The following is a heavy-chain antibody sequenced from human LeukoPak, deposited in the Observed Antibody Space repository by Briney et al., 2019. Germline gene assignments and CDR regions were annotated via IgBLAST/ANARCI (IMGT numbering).Heavy chain of an antibody. CDR3: ARVPVYYYDSSGYPILLFDAFDI. CDR1: GFTFSSYW. Sequence: GGPLRLSCAASGFTFSSYWMHWVRQAPGKGLVWVSRINSDGSSTSYADFVKGRFTISRDNAKNTLYLQMNSLRAEDTAVYYCARVPVYYYDSSGYPILLFDAFDIWGQGTMVTVSS. CDR2: INSDGSST. V-gene: IGHV3-74*01. D-gene: IGHD3-22*01. J-gene: IGHJ3*02.